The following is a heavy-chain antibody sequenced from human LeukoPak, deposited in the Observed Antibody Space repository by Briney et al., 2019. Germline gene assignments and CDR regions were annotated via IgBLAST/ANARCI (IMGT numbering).Heavy chain of an antibody. CDR2: IYSGGST. Sequence: TGGSLRLSCAASGFTVSSNYMSWVRQAPGKGLEWASVIYSGGSTYYADSVKGRFTISRDNSKNTLYLQMNSLRAEDTAVYYCARGPTVVKGSLDYWGQGTLVTVSS. J-gene: IGHJ4*02. CDR1: GFTVSSNY. V-gene: IGHV3-53*01. CDR3: ARGPTVVKGSLDY. D-gene: IGHD4-23*01.